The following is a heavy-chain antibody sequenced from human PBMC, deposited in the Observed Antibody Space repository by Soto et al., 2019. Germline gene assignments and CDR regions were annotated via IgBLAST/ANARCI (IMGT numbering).Heavy chain of an antibody. CDR1: GYTFTSYA. CDR3: ARSITLAGDY. V-gene: IGHV1-3*01. Sequence: QVQLVQSGAEVKKPGASVKVSCKACGYTFTSYAMHWVRQAPGQRLEWMGWINAGNGNTKHSHKFQGRVTITRDTSASTAYMELSSLRSEDTAVYYCARSITLAGDYWGQGTLVTVSS. J-gene: IGHJ4*02. CDR2: INAGNGNT. D-gene: IGHD1-20*01.